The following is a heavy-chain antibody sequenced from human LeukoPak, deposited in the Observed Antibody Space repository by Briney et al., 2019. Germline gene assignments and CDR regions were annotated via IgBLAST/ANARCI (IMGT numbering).Heavy chain of an antibody. Sequence: PGRSLRLSCVVSGFTLSSYGMHWVRQAPGKGLEWVAFISYDGYDKSYADSVRGRFTISRDNSKNTLYLQMDSLRSEDTAVYYCARDFFPIVDSSWYEIGYWGQGTLVTVSS. CDR1: GFTLSSYG. V-gene: IGHV3-30*03. CDR2: ISYDGYDK. J-gene: IGHJ4*02. D-gene: IGHD6-13*01. CDR3: ARDFFPIVDSSWYEIGY.